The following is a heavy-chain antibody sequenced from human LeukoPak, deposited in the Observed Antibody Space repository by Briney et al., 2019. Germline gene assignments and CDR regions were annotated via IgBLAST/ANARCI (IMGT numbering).Heavy chain of an antibody. CDR2: IRSKAYGGTT. Sequence: GGSLRLSCTASGFTIGDYAMSWGRHAPGKGLEWVGFIRSKAYGGTTEYAASVNGRFTISRDDSKSIAYLQMSSLKTEDTAVYYCTRVSGSYYSDQYYFDYWGQGTLVTVSS. CDR1: GFTIGDYA. CDR3: TRVSGSYYSDQYYFDY. V-gene: IGHV3-49*04. J-gene: IGHJ4*02. D-gene: IGHD1-26*01.